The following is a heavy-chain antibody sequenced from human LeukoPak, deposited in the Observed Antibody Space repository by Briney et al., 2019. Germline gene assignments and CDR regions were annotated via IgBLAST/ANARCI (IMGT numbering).Heavy chain of an antibody. CDR1: GFTFSSYG. V-gene: IGHV3-30*02. D-gene: IGHD3-22*01. CDR3: AMGFDSSGYYPQAPFDY. Sequence: PGGSLRLSCAASGFTFSSYGMHWVRQAPGKGLEWVAVIWYDGSNKYYADSVKGRFTISRDNSKNTLYLQMNSLRSEDTAVYYCAMGFDSSGYYPQAPFDYWGQGTLVTVSS. CDR2: IWYDGSNK. J-gene: IGHJ4*02.